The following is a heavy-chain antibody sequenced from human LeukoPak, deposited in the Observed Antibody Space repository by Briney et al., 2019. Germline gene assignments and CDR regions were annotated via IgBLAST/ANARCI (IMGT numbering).Heavy chain of an antibody. CDR2: IYVGGGPT. Sequence: PGGSLRLSCAASGFTVSNNYMSWVRQAPGKGLEWVSVIYVGGGPTYYADSVRGRFTISRDNSKNTVYLQMNSLRPEDTAVYYCASYDGRAAYCEYWGQGTLVTVSS. V-gene: IGHV3-66*02. J-gene: IGHJ4*02. CDR1: GFTVSNNY. CDR3: ASYDGRAAYCEY. D-gene: IGHD3-22*01.